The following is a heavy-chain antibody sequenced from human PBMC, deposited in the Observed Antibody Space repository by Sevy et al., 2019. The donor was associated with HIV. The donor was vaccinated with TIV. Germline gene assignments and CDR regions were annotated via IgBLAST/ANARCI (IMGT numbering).Heavy chain of an antibody. J-gene: IGHJ6*03. D-gene: IGHD2-2*01. CDR2: ISAYNGNT. CDR3: ARDSRDIVVVPAATRSYYYYMDV. Sequence: ASVKVSCKASGYTFTSYGISWVRQAPGQGLEWMGWISAYNGNTNYAQKLQGRVTMTTDTSTSTAYMELRSLRSDYTAVYYCARDSRDIVVVPAATRSYYYYMDVWGKGTTVTVSS. CDR1: GYTFTSYG. V-gene: IGHV1-18*01.